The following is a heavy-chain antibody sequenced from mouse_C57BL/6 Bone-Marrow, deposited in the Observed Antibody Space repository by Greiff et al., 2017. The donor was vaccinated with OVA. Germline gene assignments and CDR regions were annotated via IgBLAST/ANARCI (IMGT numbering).Heavy chain of an antibody. Sequence: QVQLQQSGAELARPGASVKLSCKASGYTFTSYGISWVKQRTGQGLEWIGEIYPRSGNTYYNEKFKGKATLTADKSSSTAYMELRSLTSEDSAVYFCARWDYGSSYWYFDVWGAGTTGTVSS. V-gene: IGHV1-81*01. CDR2: IYPRSGNT. CDR1: GYTFTSYG. CDR3: ARWDYGSSYWYFDV. J-gene: IGHJ1*01. D-gene: IGHD1-1*01.